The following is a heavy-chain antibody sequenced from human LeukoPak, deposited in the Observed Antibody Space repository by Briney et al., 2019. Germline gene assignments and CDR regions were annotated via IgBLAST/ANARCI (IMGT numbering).Heavy chain of an antibody. Sequence: SETLSLACAVSGGPFSGYFWSWIRQSSGKGLEWIGEIHNGGTTNYNPSLNSRVTISEDTSKNQFYLNLSSVTAADTAVYYCARRYYYNLGSFPFDFWGQGTLVTVSS. CDR2: IHNGGTT. J-gene: IGHJ4*02. V-gene: IGHV4-34*01. CDR3: ARRYYYNLGSFPFDF. CDR1: GGPFSGYF. D-gene: IGHD3-10*01.